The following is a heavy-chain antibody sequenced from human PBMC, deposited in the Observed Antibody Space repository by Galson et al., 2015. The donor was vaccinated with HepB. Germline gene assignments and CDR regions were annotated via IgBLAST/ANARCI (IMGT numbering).Heavy chain of an antibody. CDR3: ARASRIMIGYP. V-gene: IGHV1-46*01. Sequence: SVKVSCKASGYTFTSYYMHWVRQAPGQGLEWMGIINPSGGSTSYAQKFQGRVTMTRDASTSTVYMELSSLRSEDTAVYYCARASRIMIGYPWGQGTLVTVSS. J-gene: IGHJ5*02. CDR2: INPSGGST. D-gene: IGHD3-16*01. CDR1: GYTFTSYY.